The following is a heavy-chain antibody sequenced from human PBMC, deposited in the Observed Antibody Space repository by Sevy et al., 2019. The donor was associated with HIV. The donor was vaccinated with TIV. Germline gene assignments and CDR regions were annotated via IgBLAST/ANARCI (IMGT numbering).Heavy chain of an antibody. V-gene: IGHV3-30-3*01. J-gene: IGHJ6*02. Sequence: GGSLRLSCAASGFTFSSYAMHWVRQAPGKGLEWVAVISYDGSNKYYADSVKGRFTISRDNSKNTLYLQMNSLRAEETAVYYCAREGEEGMDVWGQGTTVTVSS. CDR3: AREGEEGMDV. CDR2: ISYDGSNK. CDR1: GFTFSSYA.